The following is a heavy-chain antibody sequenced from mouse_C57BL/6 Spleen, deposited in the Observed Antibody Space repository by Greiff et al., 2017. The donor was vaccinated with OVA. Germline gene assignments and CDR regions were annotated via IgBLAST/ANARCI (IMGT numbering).Heavy chain of an antibody. CDR3: ARDLGDYGSSYWFAY. D-gene: IGHD1-1*01. CDR2: ISYDGSN. J-gene: IGHJ3*01. V-gene: IGHV3-6*01. CDR1: GYSITSGYY. Sequence: EVKLMESGPGLVKPSQSLSLTCSVTGYSITSGYYWNWIRQFPGNKLEWMGYISYDGSNNYNPSLKNRISITRDTSKNQFFLKLNSVTTEDTATYYCARDLGDYGSSYWFAYWGQGTLVTVSA.